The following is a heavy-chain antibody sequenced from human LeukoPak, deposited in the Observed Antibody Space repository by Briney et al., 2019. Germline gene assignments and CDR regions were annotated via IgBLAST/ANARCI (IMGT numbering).Heavy chain of an antibody. CDR3: ASWRVRGIFDY. CDR2: ISAYNGNT. D-gene: IGHD3-10*01. Sequence: ASVKVSCKAPGYTFTSYGISWVRQAPGQGLEWMGWISAYNGNTNYAQKLQGRVTMTTDTSTSTAYMELRSLRSDDTAVYYCASWRVRGIFDYWGQGTLVTVSS. CDR1: GYTFTSYG. J-gene: IGHJ4*02. V-gene: IGHV1-18*01.